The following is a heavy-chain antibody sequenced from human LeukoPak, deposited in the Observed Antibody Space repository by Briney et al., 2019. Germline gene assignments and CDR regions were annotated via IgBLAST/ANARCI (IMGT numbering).Heavy chain of an antibody. Sequence: GGSLRLSCAASGFRFSSYEMNWVRQAPGKGLEWVSYISSSGSTIYYADSMEGRFTISRDNAKNSLYLQMNSLRVEDTAVYYCARDISPLDYWGQGTLVTVSS. CDR2: ISSSGSTI. CDR3: ARDISPLDY. J-gene: IGHJ4*02. CDR1: GFRFSSYE. V-gene: IGHV3-48*03.